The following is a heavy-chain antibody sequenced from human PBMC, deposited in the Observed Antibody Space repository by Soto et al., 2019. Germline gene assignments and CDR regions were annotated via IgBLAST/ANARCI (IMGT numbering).Heavy chain of an antibody. D-gene: IGHD3-16*01. Sequence: GGSLRLSCAASGFTVSSNYMSWVRQAPGKGLEWVSVIYSGGSTYYADSVKGRFTISRDNSKNTLYLQMNSLRAEDTAVYYCARDGGDSRGSYYFDYWGQGTLVTVSS. CDR2: IYSGGST. CDR3: ARDGGDSRGSYYFDY. J-gene: IGHJ4*02. V-gene: IGHV3-53*01. CDR1: GFTVSSNY.